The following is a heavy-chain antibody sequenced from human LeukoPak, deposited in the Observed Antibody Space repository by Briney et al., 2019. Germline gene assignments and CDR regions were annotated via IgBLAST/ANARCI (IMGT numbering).Heavy chain of an antibody. CDR3: AEITMIRGFDY. D-gene: IGHD3-10*01. Sequence: PGGSLRLSCAASGFTFTNYAMSWVRQAPGKGLEWVSSISSSGSSTYYADSVKGRFTVSRDNSKNTVDLQMNSLRAEDTAVYYCAEITMIRGFDYWGQGTLVTVSS. CDR1: GFTFTNYA. V-gene: IGHV3-23*01. CDR2: ISSSGSST. J-gene: IGHJ4*02.